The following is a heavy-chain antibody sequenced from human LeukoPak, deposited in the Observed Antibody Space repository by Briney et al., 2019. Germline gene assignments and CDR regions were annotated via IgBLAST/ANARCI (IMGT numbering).Heavy chain of an antibody. CDR1: GGSISSYY. CDR2: IYYSGST. D-gene: IGHD5-18*01. CDR3: ANSDTAMVTAAFDI. Sequence: SETLSLTCTVSGGSISSYYWSWIRQPPGKGLEWIGYIYYSGSTNYNPSLKSRVTISVDTSKNQFSLKLSSVTAADTAVYYCANSDTAMVTAAFDIWGQGTMVTVPS. J-gene: IGHJ3*02. V-gene: IGHV4-59*01.